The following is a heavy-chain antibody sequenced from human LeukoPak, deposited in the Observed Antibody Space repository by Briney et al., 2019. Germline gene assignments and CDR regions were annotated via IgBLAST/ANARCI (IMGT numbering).Heavy chain of an antibody. CDR2: ISSSGSYI. CDR1: GFTFSSYP. V-gene: IGHV3-21*01. CDR3: ARDGYTRAEEITYYYNYGMDV. D-gene: IGHD5-12*01. J-gene: IGHJ6*02. Sequence: GGSLRLSCAASGFTFSSYPMNWVRQAPGKGLEWVSSISSSGSYIYYSDSVKGRFTISRDNAKNSLFLQMNSLRAEDTAVYYCARDGYTRAEEITYYYNYGMDVWGQGTTVTVSS.